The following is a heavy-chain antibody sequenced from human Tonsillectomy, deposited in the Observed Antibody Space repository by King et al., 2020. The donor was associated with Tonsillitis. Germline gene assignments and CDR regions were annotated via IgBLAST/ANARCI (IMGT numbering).Heavy chain of an antibody. D-gene: IGHD3-22*01. Sequence: VQLVQSGGGLVQPGGSLRLSCAASGFTFSSYAMSWVRQAPGKGLEWVSAISGSGGSTYYADSVKGRFTISRDNSKNTLYLQMNSLRAEDTAVYYCAKAKGGYYYDSSGYSPFYYSGMDVWGQGTTVTVSS. CDR2: ISGSGGST. V-gene: IGHV3-23*04. J-gene: IGHJ6*02. CDR3: AKAKGGYYYDSSGYSPFYYSGMDV. CDR1: GFTFSSYA.